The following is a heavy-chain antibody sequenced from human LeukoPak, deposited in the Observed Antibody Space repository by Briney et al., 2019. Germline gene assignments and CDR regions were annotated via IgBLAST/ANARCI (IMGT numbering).Heavy chain of an antibody. Sequence: SETLSLTCTVSGGSISNYYWNWIRQPPGKGLEWIGYIYYTGSTNYNPSLKSRVTISLDTSKNQFSLKLSSVTAADTAVYYCARGVVAAAGRTFDFWGQGTLVTVSS. CDR2: IYYTGST. V-gene: IGHV4-59*01. J-gene: IGHJ4*02. D-gene: IGHD6-13*01. CDR3: ARGVVAAAGRTFDF. CDR1: GGSISNYY.